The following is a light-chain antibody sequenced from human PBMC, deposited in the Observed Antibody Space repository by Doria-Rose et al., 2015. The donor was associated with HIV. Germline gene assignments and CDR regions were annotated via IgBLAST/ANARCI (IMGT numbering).Light chain of an antibody. Sequence: TQSPGTLSLSPGERATLSCRASQSASTSSLAWYQQKNGQAPSLLIYGASSRATGISDRFSGTGSGTEFTLTISRLEPEDFAVFYCQQYGTSPPTFGQGTKVEIK. CDR1: QSASTSS. J-gene: IGKJ1*01. V-gene: IGKV3-20*01. CDR3: QQYGTSPPT. CDR2: GAS.